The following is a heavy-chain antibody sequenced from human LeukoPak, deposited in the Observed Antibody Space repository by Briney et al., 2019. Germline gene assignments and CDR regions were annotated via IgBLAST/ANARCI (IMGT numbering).Heavy chain of an antibody. V-gene: IGHV3-33*01. CDR2: IWYGRSNK. CDR3: ARGGYCSGGSCSYYYYYGMDV. D-gene: IGHD2-15*01. CDR1: GFTFSSYG. Sequence: GGSLRLSCAASGFTFSSYGMHWVRQAPGKGLEWVAVIWYGRSNKYYADSVKGRFTISRDDSKNTLYLQMNSLGAEDTAVYYCARGGYCSGGSCSYYYYYGMDVWGQGTTVTVSS. J-gene: IGHJ6*02.